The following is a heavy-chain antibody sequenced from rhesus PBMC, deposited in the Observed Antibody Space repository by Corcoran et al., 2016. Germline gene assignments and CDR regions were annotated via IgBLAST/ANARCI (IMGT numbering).Heavy chain of an antibody. CDR2: IYGSGGAP. Sequence: QVQLQESGPGLVKPSETLSLTCAVSGGAISSNYWSWIRQPPGKGLEGIGRIYGSGGAPADHPPLKSRVTLSSDPSKTQFSLKLSSVTAADAAVYYCATALGGWSRDWFDYWGQGVLVTVSS. J-gene: IGHJ4*01. CDR3: ATALGGWSRDWFDY. V-gene: IGHV4-160*01. D-gene: IGHD6-37*01. CDR1: GGAISSNY.